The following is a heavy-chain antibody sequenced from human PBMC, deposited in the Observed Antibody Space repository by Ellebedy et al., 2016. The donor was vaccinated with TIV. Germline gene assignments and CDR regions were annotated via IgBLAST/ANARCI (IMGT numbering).Heavy chain of an antibody. D-gene: IGHD2/OR15-2a*01. CDR3: VRGRNTAKSPFFDY. CDR2: VSEDGSEK. Sequence: GESLKIPCAASGFTLSDYPMVWVRQAPGKGPEWLASVSEDGSEKYFSDSVKGRLSTSRDNSQNTLYLQMKPLGPEDTAVYYCVRGRNTAKSPFFDYWGQGTLVTVSS. V-gene: IGHV3-30*01. J-gene: IGHJ4*02. CDR1: GFTLSDYP.